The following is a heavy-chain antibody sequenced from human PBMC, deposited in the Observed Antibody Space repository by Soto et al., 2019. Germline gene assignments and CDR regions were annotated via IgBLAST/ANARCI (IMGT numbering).Heavy chain of an antibody. CDR1: GFTLGAYA. CDR3: ARYRLAADLSDFDY. CDR2: IRSRAYGGTT. V-gene: IGHV3-49*04. J-gene: IGHJ4*02. D-gene: IGHD6-25*01. Sequence: EVQLVESGGGLVQPGRSLRLSCTGSGFTLGAYAMSWVRQAPGKGLEWVGSIRSRAYGGTTEYAASVKGRFTISRDASKSIAYLQLDSLKTEDTAMYFCARYRLAADLSDFDYWGQATLVTVSS.